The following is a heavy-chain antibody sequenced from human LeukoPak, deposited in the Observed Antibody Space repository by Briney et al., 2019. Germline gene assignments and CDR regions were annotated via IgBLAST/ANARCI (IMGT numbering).Heavy chain of an antibody. V-gene: IGHV3-23*01. CDR1: GFTFSSYA. J-gene: IGHJ4*02. CDR2: ISGSGGST. Sequence: GGSLRLSCAASGFTFSSYAMSWVRQAPGKGLEWVSAISGSGGSTYYADSVKGRFTISRDNSKNTLYLQMNSLRAKDTAVYYCTRGNYCSSTSCYSYDYWGQGTLVTVSS. D-gene: IGHD2-2*02. CDR3: TRGNYCSSTSCYSYDY.